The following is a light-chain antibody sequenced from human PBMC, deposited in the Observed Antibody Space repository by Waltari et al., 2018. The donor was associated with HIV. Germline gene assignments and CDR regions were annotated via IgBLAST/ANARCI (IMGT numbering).Light chain of an antibody. V-gene: IGLV1-47*01. CDR1: NSNVGNNY. J-gene: IGLJ3*02. CDR3: AAWDDSLSGRV. Sequence: QSVLTQPPSASGTPGQRVTISCSGSNSNVGNNYVSWYQHLPGTTPQLLIYRNNQRPSGDPDRFSGSKSGTSASLAISGLRSEDEADYYCAAWDDSLSGRVFGGGTKLTVL. CDR2: RNN.